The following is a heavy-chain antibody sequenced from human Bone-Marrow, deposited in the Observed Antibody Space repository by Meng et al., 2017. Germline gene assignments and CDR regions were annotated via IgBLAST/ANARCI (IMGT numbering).Heavy chain of an antibody. D-gene: IGHD6-19*01. CDR2: IYHSGST. CDR3: ARARGIAVAEPWDY. J-gene: IGHJ4*02. CDR1: GGSISSSNW. V-gene: IGHV4-4*02. Sequence: QVQLQESGPGLVKPSGTLSLTCAVSGGSISSSNWWSWVRQPPGKGLEWIGEIYHSGSTNYNPSLKNRVTISVDKSKNQFSLKLSSVTAADTAVYYCARARGIAVAEPWDYWGQGTLVTVS.